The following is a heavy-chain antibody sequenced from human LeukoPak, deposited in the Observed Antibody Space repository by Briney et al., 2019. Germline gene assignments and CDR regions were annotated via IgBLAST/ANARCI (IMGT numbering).Heavy chain of an antibody. Sequence: PGGSLRLSCAASGLTFSSHAMGWVRQAPGKGLEWVSAIGGSGGSTYYADSVKGRFTISRDNSKNTLYLQMNSLRAEDTALYYCARDPGVVAFHYFDYWGQGTLVTVSS. CDR2: IGGSGGST. J-gene: IGHJ4*02. CDR1: GLTFSSHA. D-gene: IGHD3-3*01. V-gene: IGHV3-23*01. CDR3: ARDPGVVAFHYFDY.